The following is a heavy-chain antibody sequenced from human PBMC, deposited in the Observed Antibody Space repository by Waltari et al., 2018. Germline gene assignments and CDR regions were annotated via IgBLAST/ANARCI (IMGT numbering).Heavy chain of an antibody. CDR1: GFPFRSYV. CDR2: IGASGDI. CDR3: AKDLDGALAGDY. Sequence: EVQLLDSGGGLVQPGGSLRLSCAASGFPFRSYVMSWVRQAPGKGLEWVSTIGASGDIYYADSVKGRFTISRDNSKNTLYLQMNSLRADDTAIYFCAKDLDGALAGDYWGQGTLVTVSS. V-gene: IGHV3-23*01. J-gene: IGHJ4*02. D-gene: IGHD6-19*01.